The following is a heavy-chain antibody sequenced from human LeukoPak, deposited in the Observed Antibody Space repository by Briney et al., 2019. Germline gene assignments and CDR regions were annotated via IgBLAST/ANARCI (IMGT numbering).Heavy chain of an antibody. D-gene: IGHD1-1*01. V-gene: IGHV3-48*03. Sequence: PGGSLRLSCAASGLTFSSYEMNWVRQAPGKGLEWVSSISSSGSTKYYADSVKGRFTISRDNAKNSLYRQMNSLRAEGTAAYYCARDQTGTTAAFDSWGQGTLLTVSS. CDR2: ISSSGSTK. J-gene: IGHJ4*02. CDR1: GLTFSSYE. CDR3: ARDQTGTTAAFDS.